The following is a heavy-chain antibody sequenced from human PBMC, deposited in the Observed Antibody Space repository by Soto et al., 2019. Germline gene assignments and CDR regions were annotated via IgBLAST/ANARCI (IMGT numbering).Heavy chain of an antibody. D-gene: IGHD1-26*01. V-gene: IGHV3-74*01. Sequence: PGGSLRLSCAASGFTFSNYWMHWVRQAPGKGLVWVSRTNGDGSSTNHADSVKGRFTISRDNAKNTLYLQMNSLRAEDTAIYYCARALSIVGALNALNIWGQGTMVTVSS. J-gene: IGHJ3*02. CDR1: GFTFSNYW. CDR2: TNGDGSST. CDR3: ARALSIVGALNALNI.